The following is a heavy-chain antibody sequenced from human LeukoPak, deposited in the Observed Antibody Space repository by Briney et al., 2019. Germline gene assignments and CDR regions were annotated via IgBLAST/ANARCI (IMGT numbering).Heavy chain of an antibody. CDR2: ISAYNGNT. V-gene: IGHV1-18*01. J-gene: IGHJ4*02. Sequence: GASVKVSCKASGYTFTSYGISWVRQAPGQGLEWMGWISAYNGNTNYAQKLQGRVTMTTDTSTSTAYMELRSLRSDDTAAYYCARDYWVNYDSSGYNYWGQGTLVTVSS. CDR3: ARDYWVNYDSSGYNY. CDR1: GYTFTSYG. D-gene: IGHD3-22*01.